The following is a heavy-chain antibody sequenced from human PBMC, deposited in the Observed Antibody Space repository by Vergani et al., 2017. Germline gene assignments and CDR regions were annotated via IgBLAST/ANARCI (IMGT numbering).Heavy chain of an antibody. D-gene: IGHD3-10*01. CDR2: RYHSGKT. J-gene: IGHJ4*02. Sequence: QVRLQESGPGLVKPSETLSLTCSVSGGSMSGYYWSWIRQPQGKELEWNGYRYHSGKTNYNPFLEPQVTISGDTSKNQFSLKLNSVTAADTAVYYCGRVADCYGLGSRLLDLWGQGILVTVSS. CDR3: GRVADCYGLGSRLLDL. V-gene: IGHV4-59*01. CDR1: GGSMSGYY.